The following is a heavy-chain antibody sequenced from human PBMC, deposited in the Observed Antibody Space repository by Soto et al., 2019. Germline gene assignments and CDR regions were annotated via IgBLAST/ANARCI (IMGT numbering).Heavy chain of an antibody. D-gene: IGHD3-10*01. J-gene: IGHJ4*02. CDR2: IYYRGGP. CDR3: ARVGGFGATTIDY. CDR1: GGSISSGDYY. Sequence: QVQLQESGPGLVKPSQTLSLTCTVSGGSISSGDYYWSWIRQPPGKGLEWIGYIYYRGGPYYNPSLQRRVTISVDTPKNQFSLKLSSVTAADTAVYYCARVGGFGATTIDYWGQGTLVTVSS. V-gene: IGHV4-30-4*01.